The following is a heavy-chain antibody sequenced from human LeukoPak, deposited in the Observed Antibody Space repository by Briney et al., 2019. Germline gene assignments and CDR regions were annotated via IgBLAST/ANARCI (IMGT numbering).Heavy chain of an antibody. J-gene: IGHJ4*02. CDR1: GFTFSSYA. CDR3: AKDVSVQPYDGSGYHRY. Sequence: GGSLRLSCAASGFTFSSYAMSWVRQAPGKGLEWVSAISGSGGSTYYADSVKGRFTISRDNSKNTLYLQMNSLRAEDTAVCYCAKDVSVQPYDGSGYHRYWGQGTLVTVSS. V-gene: IGHV3-23*01. CDR2: ISGSGGST. D-gene: IGHD3-22*01.